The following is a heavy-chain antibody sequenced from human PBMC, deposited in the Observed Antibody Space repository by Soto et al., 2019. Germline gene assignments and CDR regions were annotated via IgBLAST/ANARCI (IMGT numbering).Heavy chain of an antibody. CDR2: ISSSSSTI. CDR3: ARSNGITFCPNRHYYYMDV. V-gene: IGHV3-48*01. CDR1: GFTFSSYS. Sequence: EVQLVESGGGLVQPGGSLRLSCAASGFTFSSYSMNWVRQAPGKGLEWVSYISSSSSTIYYAYSVKGRFTISRDNANNSLYLQMNSLRAEDTAVYYCARSNGITFCPNRHYYYMDVWGKGTTVPVSS. J-gene: IGHJ6*03. D-gene: IGHD3-3*01.